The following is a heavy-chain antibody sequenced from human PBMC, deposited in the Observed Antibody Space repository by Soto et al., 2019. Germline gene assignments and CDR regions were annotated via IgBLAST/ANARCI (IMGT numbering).Heavy chain of an antibody. CDR2: IYYSGST. V-gene: IGHV4-39*01. J-gene: IGHJ6*02. CDR1: GGSISSSSYY. D-gene: IGHD6-19*01. Sequence: QLQLQESGPGLVKPSETLSLTFTVSGGSISSSSYYWGWIRQPPGKGLEWIGSIYYSGSTYYNPSLKSRVTISVDTSKNQFSLKLSSVTAADTAVYYCATKTGGGWEDGMDVWGQGTTVTVSS. CDR3: ATKTGGGWEDGMDV.